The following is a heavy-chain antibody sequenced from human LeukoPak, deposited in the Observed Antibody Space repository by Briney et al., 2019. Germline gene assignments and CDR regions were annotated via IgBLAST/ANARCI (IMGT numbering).Heavy chain of an antibody. V-gene: IGHV1-2*02. CDR3: ARQGVFGGYSYGYGY. J-gene: IGHJ4*02. CDR2: INPNSGGT. CDR1: GYTFTGYY. Sequence: ASVKVSCKASGYTFTGYYLHWVRQAPGQGLEWMGWINPNSGGTNYAQKFQDRVTMTRDTSISTVYMELSRLRSDDTAVYYCARQGVFGGYSYGYGYWGQGTLVTVSS. D-gene: IGHD5-18*01.